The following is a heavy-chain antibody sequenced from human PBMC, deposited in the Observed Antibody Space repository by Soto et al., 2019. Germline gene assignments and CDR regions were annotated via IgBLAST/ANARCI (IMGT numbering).Heavy chain of an antibody. CDR1: GGTFSSYA. CDR2: IIPIFGTA. V-gene: IGHV1-69*13. Sequence: ASVKVSCKASGGTFSSYAISWVRQAPGQGLEWMGGIIPIFGTANYAQKFQGRVTITADESTSTAYMELSSLRSEDTAVYYCARGTHWYYYDSSGYYLHWGQGTLVTVSS. J-gene: IGHJ1*01. CDR3: ARGTHWYYYDSSGYYLH. D-gene: IGHD3-22*01.